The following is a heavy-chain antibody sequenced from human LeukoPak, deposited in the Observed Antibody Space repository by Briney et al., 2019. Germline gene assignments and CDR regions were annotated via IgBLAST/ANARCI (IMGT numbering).Heavy chain of an antibody. CDR2: FDPEAGET. J-gene: IGHJ4*02. V-gene: IGHV1-24*01. CDR3: AREKGLGSQLSGSYGDDY. D-gene: IGHD1-26*01. CDR1: GYALTELS. Sequence: GASVKVSCKASGYALTELSMHWVRQAPGKGLEWMGGFDPEAGETIFAQKFQGRVTMTTDTSTSTAYMELRSLRSDDTAVYYCAREKGLGSQLSGSYGDDYWGQGTLVTVSS.